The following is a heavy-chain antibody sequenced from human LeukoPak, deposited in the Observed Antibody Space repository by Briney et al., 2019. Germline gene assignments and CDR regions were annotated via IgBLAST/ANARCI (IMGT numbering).Heavy chain of an antibody. CDR3: ARQRGSSSGWYVDY. Sequence: PGGSLRLSCAAPGFTFSSYSMNWVRQAPGKGLEWVSSISSSSSYIYYADSVKGRFTISRDNAKNSLYLQMNSLRAEDTAVYYCARQRGSSSGWYVDYWGQGTLVTVSS. D-gene: IGHD6-19*01. CDR2: ISSSSSYI. J-gene: IGHJ4*02. CDR1: GFTFSSYS. V-gene: IGHV3-21*01.